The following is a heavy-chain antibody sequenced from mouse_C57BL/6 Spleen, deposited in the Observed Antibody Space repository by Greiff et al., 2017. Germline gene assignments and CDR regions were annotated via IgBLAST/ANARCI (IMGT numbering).Heavy chain of an antibody. Sequence: QVQLQQSGPELVKPGASVKISCKASGYAFSSSWMNWVKQRPGKGLEWIGRIYPGDGDTNYNGKFKGKATLTADKSSSTAYIQLSSLTSEDSAVYFCARNYGSSYDYWGQGTTLTVSS. V-gene: IGHV1-82*01. CDR1: GYAFSSSW. J-gene: IGHJ2*01. D-gene: IGHD1-1*01. CDR3: ARNYGSSYDY. CDR2: IYPGDGDT.